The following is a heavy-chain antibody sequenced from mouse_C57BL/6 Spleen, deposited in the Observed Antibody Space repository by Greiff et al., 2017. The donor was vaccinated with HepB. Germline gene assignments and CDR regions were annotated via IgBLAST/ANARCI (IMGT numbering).Heavy chain of an antibody. Sequence: VQLQQSGAELVKPGASVKLSCKASGYTFTSYWMQWVNQRPGQGLEWIGEIDPSDSYTNYNQKFKGKATLTVDTSSRTAYMQRSSLTSEDSAVYSGAQDPRRGYAMDYWGQGTSVTVSS. CDR1: GYTFTSYW. J-gene: IGHJ4*01. V-gene: IGHV1-50*01. CDR3: AQDPRRGYAMDY. CDR2: IDPSDSYT.